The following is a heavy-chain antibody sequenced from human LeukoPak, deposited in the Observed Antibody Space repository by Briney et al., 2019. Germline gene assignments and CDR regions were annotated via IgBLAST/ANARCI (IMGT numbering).Heavy chain of an antibody. J-gene: IGHJ4*02. V-gene: IGHV4-34*01. CDR3: ARGPPYYYGSRHFDY. D-gene: IGHD3-22*01. CDR1: GGSFSGYY. CDR2: INHSGST. Sequence: NASETLSLTCAVYGGSFSGYYWSWIRQPPGKGLEWIGEINHSGSTNYNPSLKSRVTISVDTSKNQFSLKLSSVTAADTAVYYCARGPPYYYGSRHFDYWGQGTLVTVS.